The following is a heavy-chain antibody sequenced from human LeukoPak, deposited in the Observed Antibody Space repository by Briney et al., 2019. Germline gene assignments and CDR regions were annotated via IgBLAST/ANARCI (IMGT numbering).Heavy chain of an antibody. CDR3: ARVSAALGTRYMDV. D-gene: IGHD6-25*01. Sequence: ASVKVSCKASGYTFIDSYIHWVGQAPGQGLEWMGWVNPKSGRTNYAQQFQGRVTMTSDTSMNTVYMEMSGLRSDDTAVFYCARVSAALGTRYMDVWGNGTTVIVSS. CDR1: GYTFIDSY. J-gene: IGHJ6*03. CDR2: VNPKSGRT. V-gene: IGHV1-2*02.